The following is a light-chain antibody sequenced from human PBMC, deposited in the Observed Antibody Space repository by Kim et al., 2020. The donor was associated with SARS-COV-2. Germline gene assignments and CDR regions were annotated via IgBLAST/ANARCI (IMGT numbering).Light chain of an antibody. CDR2: AAS. J-gene: IGKJ4*01. CDR1: QSVGSK. CDR3: QQYNDWPLT. V-gene: IGKV3-15*01. Sequence: VSPGERATLSCRASQSVGSKLAWYQHKIGQSPRVLIYAASARATGISDRFSGSGSGTKFTLTISSLQSEDFALYYCQQYNDWPLTFGGGTKVDIK.